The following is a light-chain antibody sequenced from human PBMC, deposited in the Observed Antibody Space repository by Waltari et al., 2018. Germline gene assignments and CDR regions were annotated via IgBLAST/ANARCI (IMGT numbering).Light chain of an antibody. V-gene: IGKV3-20*01. CDR2: GAS. CDR1: QSVSSSY. CDR3: QQYGSSLFT. J-gene: IGKJ4*01. Sequence: EIVLTQSPGTLSLSPGERATLPCRASQSVSSSYLAWYQQKPGQAPRLLIYGASSRATGIPDRFSGSGSGTDFTLTISRLEPEDFAVYYCQQYGSSLFTFGGGTKVEIK.